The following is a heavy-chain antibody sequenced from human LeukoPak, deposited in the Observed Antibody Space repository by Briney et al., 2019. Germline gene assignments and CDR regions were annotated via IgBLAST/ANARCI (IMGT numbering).Heavy chain of an antibody. D-gene: IGHD1-26*01. V-gene: IGHV3-9*01. CDR3: AKVVVGATSWYFDL. Sequence: GCSLRLSCVASGFTFHDYPMHGVGPAPGRGLNSVSGICWNGDSIGYAASVKGGFTISRDNAKNSLYLQLNRVRPEDTVLYFCAKVVVGATSWYFDLWGRGTLVTVSS. CDR1: GFTFHDYP. J-gene: IGHJ2*01. CDR2: ICWNGDSI.